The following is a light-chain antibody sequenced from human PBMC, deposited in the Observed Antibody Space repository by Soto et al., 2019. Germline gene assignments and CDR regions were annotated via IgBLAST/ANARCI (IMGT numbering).Light chain of an antibody. CDR3: QQYRSSPPWT. Sequence: EIVLTQSPGTLSLSPGARATLSCRASQSVSSSYLAWYQQKPGQAPRLLIYGASSRATGIPDRFSGSGSGTDFTLTISRLEPEDFAVYYCQQYRSSPPWTFGQGTKVEIK. CDR2: GAS. J-gene: IGKJ1*01. CDR1: QSVSSSY. V-gene: IGKV3-20*01.